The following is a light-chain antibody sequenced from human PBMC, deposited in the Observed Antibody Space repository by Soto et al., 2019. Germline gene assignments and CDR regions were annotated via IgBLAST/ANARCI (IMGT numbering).Light chain of an antibody. CDR2: DVS. CDR3: TSYTSDSTYV. V-gene: IGLV2-14*01. J-gene: IGLJ1*01. CDR1: STDVGRYNY. Sequence: QSVRTQPASVSGSPVQSITISCTGTSTDVGRYNYVSWYQQHPGKAPKLMVYDVSNRPSWVSNRFSGSKSGITASLTISGLQAEDEADYYCTSYTSDSTYVFGTGTKVTVL.